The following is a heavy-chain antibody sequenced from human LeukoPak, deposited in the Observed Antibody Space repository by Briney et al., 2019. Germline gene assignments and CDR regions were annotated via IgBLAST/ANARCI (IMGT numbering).Heavy chain of an antibody. V-gene: IGHV1-2*02. Sequence: ASVKVSCKASGYTFTGYYMHWVRQAPGQGLEWMGWINPNSGGTNYAQKFQGRVTMTRDTSISTAYMELSRLRSDDTAVYYCARGRSSSWYSDYYYYMDVWGKGTTVTVSS. CDR1: GYTFTGYY. CDR3: ARGRSSSWYSDYYYYMDV. J-gene: IGHJ6*03. D-gene: IGHD6-13*01. CDR2: INPNSGGT.